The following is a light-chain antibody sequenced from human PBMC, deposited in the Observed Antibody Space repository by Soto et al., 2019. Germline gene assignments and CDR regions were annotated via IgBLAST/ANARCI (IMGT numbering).Light chain of an antibody. J-gene: IGKJ1*01. CDR3: QQLNRFPRT. Sequence: DIQLTQSPSFLSASVGDRVTITCRASQDISSYLAWYQQRPGKVPRFLTHSSSTLQSGVPSRFSATGSATTFTLTISSLQPEDIAPYYCQQLNRFPRTFGQGTKVEV. CDR2: SSS. V-gene: IGKV1-9*01. CDR1: QDISSY.